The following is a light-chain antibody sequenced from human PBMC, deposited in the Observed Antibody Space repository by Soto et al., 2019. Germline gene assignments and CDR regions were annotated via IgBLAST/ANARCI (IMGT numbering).Light chain of an antibody. CDR3: ATWDDSPNGPV. J-gene: IGLJ2*01. Sequence: QSVLTQPPSTSGTPGQRVTISCSGNSSNIGSNTVNWYQQFPGTAPILVIYSNSQRPSGVPDRFSGSKSGTSASLAISGLQSEDEADYYCATWDDSPNGPVFGGGTKVTVL. V-gene: IGLV1-44*01. CDR1: SSNIGSNT. CDR2: SNS.